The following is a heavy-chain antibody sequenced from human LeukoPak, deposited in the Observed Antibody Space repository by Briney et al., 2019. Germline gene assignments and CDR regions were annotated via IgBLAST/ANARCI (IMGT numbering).Heavy chain of an antibody. CDR3: VKDRFGSFDP. D-gene: IGHD5-18*01. J-gene: IGHJ5*02. Sequence: GGSLRLSCAASGFTFSSYAMSWVRQAPGKGLEWVAAISPSASHRYYADFVGGRFTISRDNSKNTLDLQMSSLRAEDTAVYYCVKDRFGSFDPWGQGTLVTVSS. V-gene: IGHV3-23*01. CDR2: ISPSASHR. CDR1: GFTFSSYA.